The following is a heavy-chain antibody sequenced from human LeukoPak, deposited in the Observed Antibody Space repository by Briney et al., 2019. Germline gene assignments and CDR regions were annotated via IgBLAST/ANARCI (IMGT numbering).Heavy chain of an antibody. CDR1: RFTFSSYG. J-gene: IGHJ4*02. Sequence: PGGSLRLSCAASRFTFSSYGMSWVRQAPGKGLEWVSAISGTGGTTYYADSVKGRFTISRDNSKNTLYLQMNSLRAEDTAVYYCARSPSGGSWSFDYWGQGTLVTVSS. D-gene: IGHD2-15*01. V-gene: IGHV3-23*01. CDR3: ARSPSGGSWSFDY. CDR2: ISGTGGTT.